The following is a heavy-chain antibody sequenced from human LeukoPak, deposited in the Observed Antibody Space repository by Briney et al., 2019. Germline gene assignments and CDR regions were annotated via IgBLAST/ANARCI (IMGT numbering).Heavy chain of an antibody. CDR3: ARAGKQGIAVAGLKF. CDR2: INPNSGGT. Sequence: GASVKVSCKASGYTFTGYYMHWVRQAPGQGLEWMGWINPNSGGTNYAQKFQGRVTMTRDTSISTAYMELSRLRSDDTAAYYCARAGKQGIAVAGLKFWGQGTLVTVSS. D-gene: IGHD6-19*01. J-gene: IGHJ4*02. V-gene: IGHV1-2*02. CDR1: GYTFTGYY.